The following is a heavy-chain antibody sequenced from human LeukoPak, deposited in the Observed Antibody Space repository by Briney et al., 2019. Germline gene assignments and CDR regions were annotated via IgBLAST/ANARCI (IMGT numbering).Heavy chain of an antibody. Sequence: GGSLRLSCAASGVTVSSNYMSWVRQAPGKGLEWVSVIYSGGSTYYADSVKGRFTISRHNSKNTLYLQMNSPRAEDTTVYYCATATRQMRVVVPAADGEDYYYYYGMDVWGQGTTVTVSS. J-gene: IGHJ6*02. CDR1: GVTVSSNY. CDR3: ATATRQMRVVVPAADGEDYYYYYGMDV. D-gene: IGHD2-2*01. V-gene: IGHV3-53*04. CDR2: IYSGGST.